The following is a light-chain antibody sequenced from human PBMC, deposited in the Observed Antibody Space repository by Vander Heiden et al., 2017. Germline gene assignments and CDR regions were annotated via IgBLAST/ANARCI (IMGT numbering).Light chain of an antibody. CDR1: QGISGA. CDR2: GAY. V-gene: IGKV1-13*02. Sequence: AIQLTQSPSSLSASVGDRVTITCRAGQGISGALAWYQQKPGKPPKLLIYGAYTLESGVPSRFSGSGSGTDFTLTIDTLQPEDFATYYCQQFNSYPLTFGGGTRVEI. J-gene: IGKJ4*01. CDR3: QQFNSYPLT.